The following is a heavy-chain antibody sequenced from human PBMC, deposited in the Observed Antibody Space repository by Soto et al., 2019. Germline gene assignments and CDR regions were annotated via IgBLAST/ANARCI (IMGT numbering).Heavy chain of an antibody. CDR3: ARDFSRDYSSSWS. Sequence: SETLSLTCAVYGGSFSGYYWSWIRQPPGKGLEWIGEINHSGSTNYNPSLKSRVTISVDTSKNQFSLKLSSVTAADTAVYYCARDFSRDYSSSWSWGQGTLVTVSS. V-gene: IGHV4-34*01. D-gene: IGHD6-13*01. CDR2: INHSGST. CDR1: GGSFSGYY. J-gene: IGHJ5*02.